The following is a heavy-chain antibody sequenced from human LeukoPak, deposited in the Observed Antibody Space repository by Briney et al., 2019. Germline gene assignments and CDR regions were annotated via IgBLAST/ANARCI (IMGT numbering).Heavy chain of an antibody. CDR3: ARGDSSIIDP. D-gene: IGHD3-22*01. CDR2: IIPILGIA. V-gene: IGHV1-69*04. J-gene: IGHJ5*02. CDR1: GGTFSSYA. Sequence: SVKVSCKASGGTFSSYAISWVRQAPGQGLEWMGRIIPILGIANYAQKFQGRVTITADKSTSTAYVELSSLRSEDTAVYYCARGDSSIIDPWGQGTLVTVSS.